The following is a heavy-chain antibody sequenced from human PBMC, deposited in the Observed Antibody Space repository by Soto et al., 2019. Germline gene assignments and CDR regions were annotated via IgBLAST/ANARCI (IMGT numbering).Heavy chain of an antibody. CDR3: ARRPWLSGYYDS. Sequence: XESLKISGKGSGYSFFSHWIGWVRQMPGKGLEWVGIIYPADSETRYSPSFQGQVTISVDKSINTAYLQWSSLKASDTAMYYCARRPWLSGYYDSWGQGTLVTVSS. CDR1: GYSFFSHW. CDR2: IYPADSET. J-gene: IGHJ5*01. V-gene: IGHV5-51*01. D-gene: IGHD3-22*01.